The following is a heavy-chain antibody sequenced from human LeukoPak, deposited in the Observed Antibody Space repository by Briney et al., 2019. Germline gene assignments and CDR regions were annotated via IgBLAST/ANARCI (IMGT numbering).Heavy chain of an antibody. Sequence: SETLSLTCTVSGYSISSGYYWGWIRQPPGKGLEWIGSIYHSGSTYYNPPLKSRVTISVDTSTNQFSLKLSSVTAADTAVYYCARMVWWFGVDYWGQGTLVTVSS. D-gene: IGHD3-10*01. V-gene: IGHV4-38-2*02. CDR2: IYHSGST. CDR1: GYSISSGYY. CDR3: ARMVWWFGVDY. J-gene: IGHJ4*02.